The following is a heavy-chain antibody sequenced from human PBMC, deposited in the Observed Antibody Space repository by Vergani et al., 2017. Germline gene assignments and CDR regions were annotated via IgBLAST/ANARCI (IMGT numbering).Heavy chain of an antibody. D-gene: IGHD1-1*01. CDR1: GYSISRGYY. V-gene: IGHV4-38-2*02. CDR3: ARANNWGGAFDI. CDR2: VFHSGSA. Sequence: QVQLQESGPGLVKPSETLSLTCSVSGYSISRGYYWGWIRQPPGKGLEWIATVFHSGSAYYNPSLRRRVTISVETSKNQFSLRLTTLTAADTAVYYCARANNWGGAFDIWGQGTMVTVSS. J-gene: IGHJ3*02.